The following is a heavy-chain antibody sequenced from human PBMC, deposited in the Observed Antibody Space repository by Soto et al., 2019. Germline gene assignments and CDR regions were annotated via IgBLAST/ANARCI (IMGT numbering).Heavy chain of an antibody. CDR2: IEIGVTA. CDR1: GLTVSSSY. J-gene: IGHJ6*04. V-gene: IGHV3-53*01. CDR3: AKDLGPLKLLNYVFYGPDV. D-gene: IGHD2-21*02. Sequence: PWGSLRLSCNASGLTVSSSYMSWVRQAPGMGLEWVAVIEIGVTAHYADSVKGRFTISRDNPNNIIYLQLHTLRAEDTAVYYCAKDLGPLKLLNYVFYGPDVWGKGKTVTVSA.